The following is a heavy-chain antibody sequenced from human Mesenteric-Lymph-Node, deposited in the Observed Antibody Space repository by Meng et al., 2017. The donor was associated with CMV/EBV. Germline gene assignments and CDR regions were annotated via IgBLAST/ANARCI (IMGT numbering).Heavy chain of an antibody. CDR2: INPNSGNT. D-gene: IGHD2-2*01. Sequence: ASVKVSCKASGYTFTSYDINWVRQATGQGLEWMGWINPNSGNTGYAQKFQGRVTMTRNTSISTAYMELSSLRSEDTAVYYCARGRERYCSSTSCYDYYYGMDVWGQGTTVTVSS. V-gene: IGHV1-8*01. CDR1: GYTFTSYD. CDR3: ARGRERYCSSTSCYDYYYGMDV. J-gene: IGHJ6*02.